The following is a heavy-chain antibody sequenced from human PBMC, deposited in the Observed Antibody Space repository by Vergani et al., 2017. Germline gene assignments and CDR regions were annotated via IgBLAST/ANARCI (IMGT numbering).Heavy chain of an antibody. Sequence: QITLKESGPTLVKPTQTLTLTCTFSGFSLNTRGVSVAWIRQPPGKALDWLALIYWNDDQHYSPSLNNRVTITKDTSKNQRVLTMTNMDYVDTGTYYCVYRKTECGTTGCFYPFYYYYYMDVWGKGTTVTVSS. D-gene: IGHD1-7*01. CDR2: IYWNDDQ. CDR1: GFSLNTRGVS. CDR3: VYRKTECGTTGCFYPFYYYYYMDV. J-gene: IGHJ6*03. V-gene: IGHV2-5*04.